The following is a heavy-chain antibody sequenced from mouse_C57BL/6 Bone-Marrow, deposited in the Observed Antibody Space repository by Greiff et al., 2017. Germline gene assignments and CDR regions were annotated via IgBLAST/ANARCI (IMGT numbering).Heavy chain of an antibody. D-gene: IGHD2-3*01. V-gene: IGHV1-81*01. CDR1: GYTFTSYG. J-gene: IGHJ2*01. CDR3: EREGWPDY. CDR2: IYPRSGNT. Sequence: QVQLQQSGAELARPGASVKLSCKASGYTFTSYGISWVKQRTGQGLEWIGEIYPRSGNTYYNEKFKGKATLTADKSSSTAYMELRSLTSENSAVYFCEREGWPDYGGQGTTPTVPS.